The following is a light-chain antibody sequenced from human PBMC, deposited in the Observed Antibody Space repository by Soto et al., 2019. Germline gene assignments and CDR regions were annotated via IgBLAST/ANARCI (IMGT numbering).Light chain of an antibody. J-gene: IGKJ1*01. V-gene: IGKV3-20*01. CDR1: QSVNSNY. CDR2: GAS. Sequence: EIVLTQSPGTLSLSPGDRATLSCSASQSVNSNYLAWYQRKPGQAPRLLIYGASNRATDIPYRFSASGSGTYFTLTITILEAEHFAVYYCQQYDTTPPTFGQGTKVEVK. CDR3: QQYDTTPPT.